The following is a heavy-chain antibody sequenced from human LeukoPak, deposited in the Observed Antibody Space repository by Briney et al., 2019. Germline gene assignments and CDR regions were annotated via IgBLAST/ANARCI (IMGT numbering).Heavy chain of an antibody. J-gene: IGHJ4*02. V-gene: IGHV3-53*01. D-gene: IGHD6-6*01. CDR3: ARLVYK. Sequence: GGSLRLSCTVSGFNVTTTPMTWVRQAPGQGLEWVSSIYSGGGTYYAEFVKGRFTISRDRSKNALYLQMNSLRVEDTAMFYCARLVYKWGQGTLVTVSP. CDR2: IYSGGGT. CDR1: GFNVTTTP.